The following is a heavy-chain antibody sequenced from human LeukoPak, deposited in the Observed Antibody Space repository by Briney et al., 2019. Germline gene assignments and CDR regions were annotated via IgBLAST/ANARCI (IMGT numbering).Heavy chain of an antibody. Sequence: APVKVSCKASGYTFTSYYMHWVRQAPGQGLEWMGIIDPSGGSTSYAQRFQGRVTMTRDTSTSIVYMEPSSLRSDDTAVYYCARGYYGSGTYLVWGQGTLVTVSS. CDR1: GYTFTSYY. CDR2: IDPSGGST. D-gene: IGHD3-10*01. CDR3: ARGYYGSGTYLV. V-gene: IGHV1-46*01. J-gene: IGHJ4*02.